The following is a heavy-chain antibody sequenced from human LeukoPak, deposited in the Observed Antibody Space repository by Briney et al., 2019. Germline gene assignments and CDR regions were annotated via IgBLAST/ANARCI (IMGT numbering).Heavy chain of an antibody. D-gene: IGHD4-17*01. V-gene: IGHV4-34*01. CDR3: ARHGQHTWDYGGG. CDR1: GFTFNNYC. Sequence: GSLRLSCAASGFTFNNYCMNWIRQPPGKGLEWIGEINHSGSTNYNPSLKSRVTISVDTSKNQFSLKLSSVTAADTAVYYCARHGQHTWDYGGGWGQGTLVTVSS. J-gene: IGHJ4*02. CDR2: INHSGST.